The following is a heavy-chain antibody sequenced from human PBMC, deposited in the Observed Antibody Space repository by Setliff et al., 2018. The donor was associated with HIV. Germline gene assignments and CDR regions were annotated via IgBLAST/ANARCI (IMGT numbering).Heavy chain of an antibody. CDR3: AKVNPRSVVPSARILGGFDP. Sequence: GGSLRLSCAASGFTFSSYGMHWVRQAPGKGLEWVAVIWYDGSNKYYADSVKGRFTISRDNSKNTLYLRMNSLRADDTAVYYCAKVNPRSVVPSARILGGFDPWGQGTPVTVSS. CDR2: IWYDGSNK. D-gene: IGHD2-2*01. CDR1: GFTFSSYG. V-gene: IGHV3-33*06. J-gene: IGHJ5*02.